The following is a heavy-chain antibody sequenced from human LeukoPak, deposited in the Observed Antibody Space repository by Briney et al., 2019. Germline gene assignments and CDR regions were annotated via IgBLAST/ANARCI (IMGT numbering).Heavy chain of an antibody. CDR1: GGFISNYY. Sequence: PSETLSLTCTVTGGFISNYYWSWIRQPAGKRLEWIGRIYSSGTTKYNPSLKSRVTISVDKSKNQFSLKLSSVTAADTAVYYCARALRSGDYFDYWGQGTLVTVSS. J-gene: IGHJ4*02. D-gene: IGHD2-15*01. V-gene: IGHV4-4*07. CDR3: ARALRSGDYFDY. CDR2: IYSSGTT.